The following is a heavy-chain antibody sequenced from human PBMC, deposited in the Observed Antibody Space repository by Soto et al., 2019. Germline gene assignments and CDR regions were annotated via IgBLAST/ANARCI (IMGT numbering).Heavy chain of an antibody. CDR3: ARDRSSSSWGVIIDAFDI. CDR2: IWYDGRNK. V-gene: IGHV3-33*01. CDR1: GFTFSSYG. J-gene: IGHJ3*02. D-gene: IGHD6-13*01. Sequence: GGSLRLSYAASGFTFSSYGMHWVRQAPGKALEWVAVIWYDGRNKYYADSVKVRLTISRDNSKNTLYLQMKRLRAEDTAVYYCARDRSSSSWGVIIDAFDIWGQGTMVTVSS.